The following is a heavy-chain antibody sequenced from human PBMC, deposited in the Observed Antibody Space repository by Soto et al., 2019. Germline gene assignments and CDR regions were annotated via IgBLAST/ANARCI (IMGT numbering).Heavy chain of an antibody. J-gene: IGHJ5*02. CDR2: IYYSGST. CDR1: GGSVSSGSYY. V-gene: IGHV4-61*01. D-gene: IGHD5-12*01. Sequence: SETLSLTCTVSGGSVSSGSYYWSWIRQPPGKGLEWIGYIYYSGSTNYNPSLKSRVTISVDTSKNQFSLKLSSVTAADTAVYYCARDKGGYSGYDYLYNWFDPWGQGTLVTVSS. CDR3: ARDKGGYSGYDYLYNWFDP.